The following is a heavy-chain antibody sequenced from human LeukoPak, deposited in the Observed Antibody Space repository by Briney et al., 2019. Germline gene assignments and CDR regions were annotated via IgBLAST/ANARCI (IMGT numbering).Heavy chain of an antibody. V-gene: IGHV3-21*01. J-gene: IGHJ4*02. CDR3: ARDMLPSMVRGDRDY. CDR1: GLTFSSYG. D-gene: IGHD3-10*01. Sequence: PGGSLRLSCAASGLTFSSYGMNWVRQAPGKGLEWVSPISSSSSYIYYADSVKGRFTISRDNAKNSLYLQMNSLRAEDTAVYYCARDMLPSMVRGDRDYWGQGTLVTVSS. CDR2: ISSSSSYI.